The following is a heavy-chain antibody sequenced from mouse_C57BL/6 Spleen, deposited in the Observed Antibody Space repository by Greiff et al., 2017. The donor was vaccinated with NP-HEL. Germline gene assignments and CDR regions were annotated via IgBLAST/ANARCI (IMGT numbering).Heavy chain of an antibody. V-gene: IGHV1-80*01. Sequence: VQLQQSGAELVKPGASVKISCKASGYVFSSYWMNWVKQRPGKGLEWIGQIYPGDGDTNYNGKFKGKATLTADKSSSTAYMQLSSLTSEDSAVYFCARRGYGSSFDYWGQGTTLTVSS. CDR3: ARRGYGSSFDY. CDR1: GYVFSSYW. D-gene: IGHD1-1*01. CDR2: IYPGDGDT. J-gene: IGHJ2*01.